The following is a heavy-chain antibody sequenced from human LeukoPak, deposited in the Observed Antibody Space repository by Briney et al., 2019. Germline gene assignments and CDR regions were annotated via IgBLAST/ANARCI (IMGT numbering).Heavy chain of an antibody. J-gene: IGHJ6*02. Sequence: GGSLRLSCSASGFTFSSYAMHWVRQAPGKGLEYVSAISSNGGSTYYADSVKGRFTISRDNSKNTLYLQMSSLRAEDTAVYHCVKDLGGTGDGNYYYYGMDVWGQGTTVTVSS. CDR1: GFTFSSYA. CDR2: ISSNGGST. CDR3: VKDLGGTGDGNYYYYGMDV. V-gene: IGHV3-64D*06. D-gene: IGHD7-27*01.